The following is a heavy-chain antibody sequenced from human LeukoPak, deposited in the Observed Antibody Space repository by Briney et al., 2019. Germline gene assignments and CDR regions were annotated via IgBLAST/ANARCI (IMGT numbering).Heavy chain of an antibody. CDR2: IGDSGGST. J-gene: IGHJ2*01. Sequence: GGSLRLSGAASGFTFSSYAMSWVRQAPGKGLDWVSVIGDSGGSTYYADSVKGRFTISRDNSKNTLYLQMNSLRAEDTAVYYCAKGGIMQSSSPGLQYFDLWGRGTLVSVSS. CDR1: GFTFSSYA. D-gene: IGHD6-6*01. CDR3: AKGGIMQSSSPGLQYFDL. V-gene: IGHV3-23*01.